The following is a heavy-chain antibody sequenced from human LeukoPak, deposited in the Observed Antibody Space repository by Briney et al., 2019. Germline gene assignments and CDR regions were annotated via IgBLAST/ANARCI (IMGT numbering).Heavy chain of an antibody. Sequence: SETLSLTCTVSLGSVSSNTYFWGRIRQPPGKGLEWIGTISYGGSTHYNPSLKSRVTMSVDSSKNQFSLKLNSVTAADTAVYYCAGSGWNDSGDYVDYWGQGTLVTVSS. V-gene: IGHV4-39*07. D-gene: IGHD4-17*01. CDR2: ISYGGST. CDR1: LGSVSSNTYF. J-gene: IGHJ4*02. CDR3: AGSGWNDSGDYVDY.